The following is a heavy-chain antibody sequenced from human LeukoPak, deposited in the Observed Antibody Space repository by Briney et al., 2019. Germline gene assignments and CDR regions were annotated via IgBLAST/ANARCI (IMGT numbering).Heavy chain of an antibody. V-gene: IGHV4-59*01. Sequence: SETLSLTCTVSGGSPSSYYWSWIRQPPGKGLEGIGYIYYSGSTNYNPSLTSRVTISVDTSKNQFSLKLSSVTAADTAVYYCARSKPGWQGLYFDYWGQGTLVTVSS. CDR3: ARSKPGWQGLYFDY. J-gene: IGHJ4*02. CDR2: IYYSGST. CDR1: GGSPSSYY. D-gene: IGHD6-19*01.